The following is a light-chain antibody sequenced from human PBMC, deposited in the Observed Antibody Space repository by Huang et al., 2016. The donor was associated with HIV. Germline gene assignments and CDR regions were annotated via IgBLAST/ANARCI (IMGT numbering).Light chain of an antibody. J-gene: IGKJ3*01. CDR3: RHLDTYPLT. Sequence: IQLTQSPSSLSASVGDRVTITCRASQGITSYLAWYQQKPGIAPKLLISAASTLQSGVPLRFSGSGSGTDFPLTISCLQPEDFATYYCRHLDTYPLTFGPGTKVDIK. V-gene: IGKV1-9*01. CDR1: QGITSY. CDR2: AAS.